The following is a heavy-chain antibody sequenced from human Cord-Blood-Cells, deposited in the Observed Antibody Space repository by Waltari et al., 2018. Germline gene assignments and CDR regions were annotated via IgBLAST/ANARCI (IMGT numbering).Heavy chain of an antibody. Sequence: QVQLQESGPGLVKPSETLSLTCTVSGGSISSYYWRWIRQPPGKGLEWIGYIYYSGSTNYNPSLKSRVTISVDTSKNQFSLKLSSVTAADTAVYYCARQGSGSYDAFDIWGQGTMVTVSS. D-gene: IGHD3-10*01. V-gene: IGHV4-59*08. CDR1: GGSISSYY. CDR2: IYYSGST. J-gene: IGHJ3*02. CDR3: ARQGSGSYDAFDI.